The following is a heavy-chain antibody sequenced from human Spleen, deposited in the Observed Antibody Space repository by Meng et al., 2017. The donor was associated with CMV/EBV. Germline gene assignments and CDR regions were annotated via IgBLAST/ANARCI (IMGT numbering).Heavy chain of an antibody. CDR3: ARDSGVFYDLWSDDYDYYTMDV. CDR2: ISGGSRHI. J-gene: IGHJ6*02. V-gene: IGHV3-21*06. CDR1: GFTFSTYT. D-gene: IGHD3-3*01. Sequence: GESLKISCAGSGFTFSTYTMTWLRQAPGKGLEWVSSISGGSRHIYYADSMQGRFTISRDNAKNLLYLQMNNLRADDTAVYYCARDSGVFYDLWSDDYDYYTMDVWGQGTTVTVSS.